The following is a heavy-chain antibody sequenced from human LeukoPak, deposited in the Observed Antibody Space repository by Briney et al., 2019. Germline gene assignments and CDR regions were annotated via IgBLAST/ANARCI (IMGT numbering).Heavy chain of an antibody. V-gene: IGHV3-23*01. J-gene: IGHJ4*02. D-gene: IGHD5-18*01. CDR3: AKSSGIQLWLFLLY. Sequence: GGSLRLSCAASGFTFSSYAMSWVRQAPGKGLEWVSAISGSGGSTYYADSVKGRFTISRDNSKNTLYLQMNSLRAEDTAVYYCAKSSGIQLWLFLLYWGQGTLVTVSS. CDR1: GFTFSSYA. CDR2: ISGSGGST.